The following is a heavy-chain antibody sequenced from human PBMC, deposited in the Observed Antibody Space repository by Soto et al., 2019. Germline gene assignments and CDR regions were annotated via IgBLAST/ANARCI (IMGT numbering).Heavy chain of an antibody. D-gene: IGHD2-15*01. CDR2: IQSGGTT. CDR3: ARDDVLCDGGRCYGIPLDV. J-gene: IGHJ6*04. CDR1: GFTVSSKY. V-gene: IGHV3-66*01. Sequence: EVQLVESGGGLVQPGGSLRLSCAASGFTVSSKYMTWVHQAPGKGLEWVSLIQSGGTTYYADSVKGRFTISRDTSENTLHLQMDSLRVEDTAVYYCARDDVLCDGGRCYGIPLDVWAKGPRSPSPQ.